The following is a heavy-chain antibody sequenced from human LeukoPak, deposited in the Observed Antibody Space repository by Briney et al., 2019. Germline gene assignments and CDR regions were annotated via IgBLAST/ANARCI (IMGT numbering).Heavy chain of an antibody. J-gene: IGHJ4*02. D-gene: IGHD6-19*01. CDR2: IYHRGST. V-gene: IGHV4-38-2*02. Sequence: SQTLSLTCTVSGYSISSGYYWGWIRQPPGKGLEWIGSIYHRGSTYYNPSLKSRVTISVDTSKNQFSLKLSSVTAADTAVYYCARIPGIAVAGTFDYWGQGTLVTVSS. CDR3: ARIPGIAVAGTFDY. CDR1: GYSISSGYY.